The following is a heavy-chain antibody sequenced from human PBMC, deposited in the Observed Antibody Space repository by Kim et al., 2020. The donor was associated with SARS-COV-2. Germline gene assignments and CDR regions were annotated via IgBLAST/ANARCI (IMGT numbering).Heavy chain of an antibody. J-gene: IGHJ4*02. D-gene: IGHD6-13*01. Sequence: YHNPSLKSRVTISVDTSKNQFSLKLSSVTAADTAVYYCARLGSSWFFDYWGQGTLVTVSS. V-gene: IGHV4-39*01. CDR3: ARLGSSWFFDY.